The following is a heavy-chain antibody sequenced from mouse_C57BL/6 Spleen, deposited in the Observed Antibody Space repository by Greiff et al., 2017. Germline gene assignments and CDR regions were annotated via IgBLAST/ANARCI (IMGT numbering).Heavy chain of an antibody. V-gene: IGHV14-2*01. CDR3: ARALGIYGNYVPFDY. CDR2: IDPEDGET. Sequence: VQLKESGAELVKPGASVKLSCTASGFNIKDYYMHWVKQRTEQGLEWIGRIDPEDGETKYAPKFQGKDTITADTSSNTAYLQLSSLTSEDTAVYYCARALGIYGNYVPFDYWGQGTTLTVSS. J-gene: IGHJ2*01. D-gene: IGHD2-1*01. CDR1: GFNIKDYY.